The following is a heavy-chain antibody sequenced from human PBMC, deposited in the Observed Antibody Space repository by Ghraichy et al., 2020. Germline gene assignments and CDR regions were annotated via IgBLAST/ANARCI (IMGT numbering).Heavy chain of an antibody. CDR3: ARRGIAVAGIFAIDI. V-gene: IGHV4-39*01. Sequence: SETLSLTCTVSGGSISSSTYYWGWIRQPPGKGLEWIVSIYYSGSTYYNPSLKGRVTISVDTSKNQFSLKLSSVTAADTAVYYGARRGIAVAGIFAIDIWSQGKMVTVPS. CDR2: IYYSGST. D-gene: IGHD6-19*01. CDR1: GGSISSSTYY. J-gene: IGHJ3*02.